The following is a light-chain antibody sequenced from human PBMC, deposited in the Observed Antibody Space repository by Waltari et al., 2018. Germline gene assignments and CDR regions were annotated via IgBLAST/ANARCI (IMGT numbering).Light chain of an antibody. CDR2: EDC. Sequence: QSALTQPASVSGSPGQSTTISCTGTSSDVGGNNYVSCIQQHPDKVPQLIIYEDCSRPSGVSDRFSGSKSGNTASLTISGLQAEDEADYYCSSYRSSSTLKYVFGTGTKVTVL. CDR1: SSDVGGNNY. CDR3: SSYRSSSTLKYV. J-gene: IGLJ1*01. V-gene: IGLV2-14*01.